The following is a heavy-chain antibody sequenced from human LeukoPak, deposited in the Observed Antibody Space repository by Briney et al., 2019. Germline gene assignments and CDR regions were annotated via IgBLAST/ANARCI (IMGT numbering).Heavy chain of an antibody. D-gene: IGHD3-22*01. CDR3: ARDEYYYDSSGYFRDY. V-gene: IGHV4-34*01. J-gene: IGHJ4*02. CDR2: INHSGST. CDR1: GGSFSGYY. Sequence: SETLSLTCAVYGGSFSGYYWSWIRQPPGKGLEWIGEINHSGSTNYNPSLKSRVTISVDTSKNQFSLKLSSVTAADTAVYYCARDEYYYDSSGYFRDYWGQGTLVTVSS.